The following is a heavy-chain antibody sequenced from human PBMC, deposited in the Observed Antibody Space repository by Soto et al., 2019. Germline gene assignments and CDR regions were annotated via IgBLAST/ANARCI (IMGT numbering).Heavy chain of an antibody. J-gene: IGHJ6*02. Sequence: SETLSLTCTVSSGSMNDYYWSWIRQPAGKGLEWIGRIFTSGNTNYNPSLRSRLTMSVDTSTNQVSLRLTSVTAADTVVYYCASGRLVSRYYGLDVWGQGXTVTVYS. CDR2: IFTSGNT. D-gene: IGHD6-6*01. CDR1: SGSMNDYY. CDR3: ASGRLVSRYYGLDV. V-gene: IGHV4-4*07.